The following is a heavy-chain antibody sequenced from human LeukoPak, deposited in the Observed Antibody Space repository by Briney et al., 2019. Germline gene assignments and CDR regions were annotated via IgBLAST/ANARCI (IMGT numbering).Heavy chain of an antibody. J-gene: IGHJ4*02. V-gene: IGHV3-9*01. CDR3: ARFETVAAKPFEF. CDR1: GFIFDDHG. CDR2: ISWSSGII. Sequence: GGSLRLSCAASGFIFDDHGMHWVRQAPGKGLEWVSGISWSSGIIGYADSVKGRFTISRDNAKNSLYLQMNSLRAEDTAVYYCARFETVAAKPFEFWGQGALVTVSS. D-gene: IGHD6-19*01.